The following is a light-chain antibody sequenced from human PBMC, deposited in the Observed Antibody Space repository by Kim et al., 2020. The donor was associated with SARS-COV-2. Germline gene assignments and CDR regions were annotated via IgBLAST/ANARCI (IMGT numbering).Light chain of an antibody. CDR1: QSISAW. V-gene: IGKV1-5*03. CDR2: KTS. CDR3: QQYNDYPMT. Sequence: DIQMTQSPSTLSASVGDRVTITCRASQSISAWLAWYQQKPGKAPKLVIYKTSTLESGVPSRFSGSGSGTEFTLTISSLQPDDFATYYCQQYNDYPMTFGQGTKLEI. J-gene: IGKJ1*01.